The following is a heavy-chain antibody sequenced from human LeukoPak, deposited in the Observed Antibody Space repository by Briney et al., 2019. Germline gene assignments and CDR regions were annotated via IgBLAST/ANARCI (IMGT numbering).Heavy chain of an antibody. J-gene: IGHJ5*02. D-gene: IGHD3-10*01. CDR3: ARYASGSYYWFDP. CDR2: VYYTGSA. V-gene: IGHV4-39*01. CDR1: ASSISSTSYH. Sequence: SETLSQSCTVSASSISSTSYHWAWIRQPPGKGLEWIATVYYTGSAYYNPSLKSRVTISVDTSKSQFSLKLSSVTTADTALYYCARYASGSYYWFDPWGQGTLVTVSS.